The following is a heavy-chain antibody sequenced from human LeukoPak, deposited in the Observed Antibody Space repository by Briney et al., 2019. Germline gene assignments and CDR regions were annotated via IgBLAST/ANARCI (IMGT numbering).Heavy chain of an antibody. V-gene: IGHV1-46*01. CDR1: GYTFTSYY. J-gene: IGHJ5*02. Sequence: ASVKVSCQASGYTFTSYYMHWVRPPPGQGLEWMGVINPSGGGTSYAQKFQGRVTMTRDTSTSTVYMHLRSLRSEDTAVYFCARDMLAVPSNRFDPWGQGTLVTVS. CDR2: INPSGGGT. D-gene: IGHD2-8*01. CDR3: ARDMLAVPSNRFDP.